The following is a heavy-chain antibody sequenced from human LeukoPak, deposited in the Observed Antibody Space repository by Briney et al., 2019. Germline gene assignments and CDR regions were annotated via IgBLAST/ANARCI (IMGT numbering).Heavy chain of an antibody. CDR3: SRCNYALSYFDY. J-gene: IGHJ4*02. CDR2: ISYDGSNK. D-gene: IGHD4-11*01. CDR1: GFTFSSYA. V-gene: IGHV3-30-3*01. Sequence: PGGSLRLSCAASGFTFSSYAMHWVRQAPGKGLEWVAVISYDGSNKYYADSVKGRFTISRDNSKNTLYLQMNSLRAEDTAVYYCSRCNYALSYFDYWGQGTLVTVSS.